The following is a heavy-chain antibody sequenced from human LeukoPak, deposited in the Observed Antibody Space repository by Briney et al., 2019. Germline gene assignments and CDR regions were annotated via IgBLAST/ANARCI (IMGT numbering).Heavy chain of an antibody. J-gene: IGHJ4*02. CDR3: ARAGSGSYGETYYFDY. V-gene: IGHV3-20*04. D-gene: IGHD3-10*01. Sequence: GGSLRLSCVASGFTFRNYWMHWVRQAPGKGLEWVSGINWNGGSTGYADSVKGRFTISRDNAKNSLYLQMNSLRAEDTALYYCARAGSGSYGETYYFDYWGQGTLVTVSS. CDR1: GFTFRNYW. CDR2: INWNGGST.